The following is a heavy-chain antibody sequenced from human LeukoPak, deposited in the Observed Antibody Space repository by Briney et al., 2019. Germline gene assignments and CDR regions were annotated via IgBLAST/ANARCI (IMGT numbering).Heavy chain of an antibody. CDR2: IYYSGST. V-gene: IGHV4-59*12. J-gene: IGHJ2*01. Sequence: SETLSLTCTVSGGSISSYYWSWIRQPPGKGLEWIGYIYYSGSTYYNPSLKSRVTISVDTSKNQFSLKLSSVTAADTAVYYCAREAKRASIAAAGTSAWYFDLWGRGTLVTVSS. CDR1: GGSISSYY. D-gene: IGHD6-13*01. CDR3: AREAKRASIAAAGTSAWYFDL.